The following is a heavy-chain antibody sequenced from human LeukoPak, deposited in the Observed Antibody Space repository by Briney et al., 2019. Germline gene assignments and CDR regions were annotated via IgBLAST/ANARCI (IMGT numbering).Heavy chain of an antibody. D-gene: IGHD2-15*01. Sequence: GGSLRLSCAASGFAVSSNYMSWVRQAPGKGLECVSVIYSGGSTYFADSLKGRFTISRDNSKNTLYLQMNSLRAEDTAVYYCARFYCSGGSCYGMDVWGQGTTVTVSS. CDR3: ARFYCSGGSCYGMDV. CDR2: IYSGGST. V-gene: IGHV3-53*01. J-gene: IGHJ6*02. CDR1: GFAVSSNY.